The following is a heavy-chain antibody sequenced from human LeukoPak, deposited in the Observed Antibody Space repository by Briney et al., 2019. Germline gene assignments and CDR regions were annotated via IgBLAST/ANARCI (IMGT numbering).Heavy chain of an antibody. CDR1: GFTFSSSW. J-gene: IGHJ4*02. V-gene: IGHV3-7*01. CDR3: ARDRAYNTFDY. Sequence: GGSLRLSCAASGFTFSSSWMTWVRQAPGKGLEWVANIKPDGNAKNYEDSVKGRFTISRDNAKNSLYLQLNSLRADDTAVYYCARDRAYNTFDYWGQGNLVAVSS. CDR2: IKPDGNAK. D-gene: IGHD1-14*01.